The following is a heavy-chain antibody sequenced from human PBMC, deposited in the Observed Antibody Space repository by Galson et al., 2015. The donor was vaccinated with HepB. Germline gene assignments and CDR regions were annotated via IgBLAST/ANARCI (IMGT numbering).Heavy chain of an antibody. Sequence: SLRLSCAASGFTFSSYSMNWVRQAPGKGLEWVSSISSSSSYIYYADSVKGRFTISRDNAKNSLYLQMNSLRAEDTAVYYCARDLDSSGYYYFDYWGQGTPVTVSS. CDR1: GFTFSSYS. CDR3: ARDLDSSGYYYFDY. J-gene: IGHJ4*02. CDR2: ISSSSSYI. D-gene: IGHD3-22*01. V-gene: IGHV3-21*01.